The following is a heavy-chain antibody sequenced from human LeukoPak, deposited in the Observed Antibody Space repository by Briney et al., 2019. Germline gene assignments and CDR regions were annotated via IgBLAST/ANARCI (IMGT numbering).Heavy chain of an antibody. Sequence: GGSLRLSCAASGFTFSGYGMHWVRQAPGKGLEGVAVMSYDGNYKSYADSVKGRFTISRDTSKNTLYLQMNSLRADDTALYYCARGKYSSGWYYFDYWGQGTLVTVSS. D-gene: IGHD6-19*01. CDR3: ARGKYSSGWYYFDY. CDR2: MSYDGNYK. V-gene: IGHV3-33*01. CDR1: GFTFSGYG. J-gene: IGHJ4*02.